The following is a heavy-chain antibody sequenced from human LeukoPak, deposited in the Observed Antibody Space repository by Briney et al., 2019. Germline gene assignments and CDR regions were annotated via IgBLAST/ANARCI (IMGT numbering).Heavy chain of an antibody. CDR1: GFTFSSYA. CDR3: AKETGYPNTRMDV. CDR2: ISGSVGST. D-gene: IGHD3-9*01. Sequence: PGGSLRLSCAASGFTFSSYAMSWVRQAPGKGLEWVSAISGSVGSTYYADSVKGRFTISRDNSNNTQYLQMNSLRAEDTAVYYCAKETGYPNTRMDVWGQGTTVTVSS. J-gene: IGHJ6*02. V-gene: IGHV3-23*01.